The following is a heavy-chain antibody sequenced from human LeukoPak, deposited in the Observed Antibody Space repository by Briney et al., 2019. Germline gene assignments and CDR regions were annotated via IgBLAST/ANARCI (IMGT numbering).Heavy chain of an antibody. V-gene: IGHV1-8*02. Sequence: GASVKVSCRASGYTFTIYGVSWVRQAPGQGLEWMGWMNPNSGNTGYAQKFQGRVTMTRNTSISTAYMELSSLRSEDTAVYYCARAPSGSPPVVDYWGQGTLVTVSS. CDR1: GYTFTIYG. CDR2: MNPNSGNT. J-gene: IGHJ4*02. D-gene: IGHD1-26*01. CDR3: ARAPSGSPPVVDY.